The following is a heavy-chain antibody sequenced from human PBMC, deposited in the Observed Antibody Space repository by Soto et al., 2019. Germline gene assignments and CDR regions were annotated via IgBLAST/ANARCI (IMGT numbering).Heavy chain of an antibody. J-gene: IGHJ6*02. CDR3: AREGITMTVVVGYSGMDV. D-gene: IGHD3-22*01. Sequence: GGSLRLSCAASGFTFSSYAMHWVRQAPGKGLEWVAVISYDGSNKYYADSVKGRFTISRDNSKNTLYLQMNSLRAEDTAVYYCAREGITMTVVVGYSGMDVWGQGTTVTVSS. CDR1: GFTFSSYA. CDR2: ISYDGSNK. V-gene: IGHV3-30-3*01.